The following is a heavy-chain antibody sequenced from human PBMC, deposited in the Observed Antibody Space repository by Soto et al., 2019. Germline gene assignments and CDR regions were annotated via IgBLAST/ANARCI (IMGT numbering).Heavy chain of an antibody. J-gene: IGHJ4*02. CDR3: ARAVASAAYCTNGVCYKGLYYFDN. D-gene: IGHD2-8*01. Sequence: SETLSLTCTVSGGSISSYYWSWIRQPPGKGLEWIGYFYYSGSADYNPSLRSRVNLSVETSKNQVSLILRSVTAADTAVYYCARAVASAAYCTNGVCYKGLYYFDNWGQGTLVTVSS. CDR2: FYYSGSA. CDR1: GGSISSYY. V-gene: IGHV4-59*01.